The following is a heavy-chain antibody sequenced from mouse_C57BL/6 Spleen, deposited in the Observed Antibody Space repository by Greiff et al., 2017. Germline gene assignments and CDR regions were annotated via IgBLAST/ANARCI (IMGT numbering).Heavy chain of an antibody. CDR2: INPNNGGT. Sequence: EVQLQQSGPELVKPGASVKMSCKASGYTFTDYNMHWVKQSHGKSLEWIGYINPNNGGTSYNQKFQGKATLTVNKSSSTAYMELRSLTSEDSAVYYCARDRGYSNYEYNFDYWGQGTTLTVSS. J-gene: IGHJ2*01. D-gene: IGHD2-5*01. CDR1: GYTFTDYN. CDR3: ARDRGYSNYEYNFDY. V-gene: IGHV1-22*01.